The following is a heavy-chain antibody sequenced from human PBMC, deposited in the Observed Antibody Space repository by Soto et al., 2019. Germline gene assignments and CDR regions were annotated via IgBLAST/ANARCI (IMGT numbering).Heavy chain of an antibody. Sequence: ASVKVSCKASGYTFTSYGISWVRQAPGQGLEWMGWISAYNGNTNYAQKLQGRVTMTTDTSTSTAYMELRSLRSDDTAVYYCARDQGFLELSTAYYYGMDVWGQGTTVTVSS. D-gene: IGHD3-3*01. CDR3: ARDQGFLELSTAYYYGMDV. CDR2: ISAYNGNT. J-gene: IGHJ6*02. V-gene: IGHV1-18*04. CDR1: GYTFTSYG.